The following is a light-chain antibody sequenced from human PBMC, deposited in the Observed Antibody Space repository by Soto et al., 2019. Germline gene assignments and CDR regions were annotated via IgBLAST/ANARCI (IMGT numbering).Light chain of an antibody. CDR2: DAS. V-gene: IGKV3-20*01. CDR3: HQYGTSPQT. Sequence: EMVLTQSPDTLSLSPGERATLSCRASQSVGNNFLAWYQQKPGQAPTLLIYDASSRASGLPDRFSGSGSETDFTLTVSRLELEDFEVYFCHQYGTSPQTFGQGTKVEI. J-gene: IGKJ1*01. CDR1: QSVGNNF.